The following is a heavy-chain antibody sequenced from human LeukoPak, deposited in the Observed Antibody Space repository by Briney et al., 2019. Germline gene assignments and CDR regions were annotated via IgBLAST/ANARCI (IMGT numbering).Heavy chain of an antibody. CDR3: ARGKWIAARLLDP. CDR1: GFTYTDYS. CDR2: INHSGST. J-gene: IGHJ5*02. Sequence: GSLRLSCSASGFTYTDYSMSWVRQVPGKGLEWIGEINHSGSTNYNPSLKSRVTISVDTSKNQFSLKLSSVTAADTAVYYCARGKWIAARLLDPWGQGTLVTVSS. D-gene: IGHD6-6*01. V-gene: IGHV4-34*01.